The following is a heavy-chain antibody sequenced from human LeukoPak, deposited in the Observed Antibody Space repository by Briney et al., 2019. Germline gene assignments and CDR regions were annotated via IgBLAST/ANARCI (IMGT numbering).Heavy chain of an antibody. V-gene: IGHV3-30*18. Sequence: PGGSLRLSCAASGFTFSSYWMSWVRQAPGKGLEWVAVISYDGSNKYYADSVKGRFTISRDNSKNTLYLQMNSLRAEDTAVYYCAKGSTLSYNWKDRGYFDTGAREPWSPSPQ. D-gene: IGHD1-20*01. J-gene: IGHJ4*02. CDR3: AKGSTLSYNWKDRGYFDT. CDR1: GFTFSSYW. CDR2: ISYDGSNK.